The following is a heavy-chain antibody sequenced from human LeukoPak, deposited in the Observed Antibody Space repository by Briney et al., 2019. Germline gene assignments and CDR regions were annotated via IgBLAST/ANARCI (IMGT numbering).Heavy chain of an antibody. D-gene: IGHD3-22*01. CDR3: ARAKYYYDSSGSWHS. J-gene: IGHJ1*01. Sequence: PGRSLRLSCAASGFTFSSYSMNWVRQAPGKGLEWVSYISSSSSTIYYADSVKGRFTISRDNAKNSLYLQMNSLRAEDTAVYYCARAKYYYDSSGSWHSWGQGTLVTVSS. V-gene: IGHV3-48*04. CDR2: ISSSSSTI. CDR1: GFTFSSYS.